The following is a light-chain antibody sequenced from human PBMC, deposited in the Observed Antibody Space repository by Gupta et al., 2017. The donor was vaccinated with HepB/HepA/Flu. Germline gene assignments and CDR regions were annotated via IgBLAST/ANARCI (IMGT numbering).Light chain of an antibody. J-gene: IGKJ4*01. CDR1: QTVGTNY. CDR2: GTY. V-gene: IGKV3-20*01. Sequence: ETVLPQSPDTLSLSPGERATLSCRASQTVGTNYIAWYQQKPGQAPKLLIYGTYNRATGITERFSGSGSGTDFTRSISRLEPEDSEMYYCQQFGSFGGGTKVEI. CDR3: QQFGS.